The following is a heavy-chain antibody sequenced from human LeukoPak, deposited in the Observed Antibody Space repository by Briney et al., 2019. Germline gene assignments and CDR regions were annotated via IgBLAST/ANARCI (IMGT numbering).Heavy chain of an antibody. CDR1: GGSFSDYY. V-gene: IGHV4-34*01. D-gene: IGHD6-6*01. CDR2: INHSGST. Sequence: SETLSLTCAVYGGSFSDYYWSWIRQPPGKGLEWIGEINHSGSTNYNPSLKSRVTISVDTSKNQFSLKLSSVTAADTAVYYCARGTRRGSSNEFDYWGQGTLVTVSS. CDR3: ARGTRRGSSNEFDY. J-gene: IGHJ4*02.